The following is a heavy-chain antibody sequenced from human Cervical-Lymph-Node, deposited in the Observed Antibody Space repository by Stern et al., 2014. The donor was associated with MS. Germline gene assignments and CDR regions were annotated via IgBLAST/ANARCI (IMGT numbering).Heavy chain of an antibody. CDR3: AKYIRSSSSGWYYFDY. D-gene: IGHD6-19*01. CDR1: GFTFSSSA. CDR2: FSGSGGST. V-gene: IGHV3-23*04. J-gene: IGHJ4*02. Sequence: EMQLVESGGGLVQPGESLRLSCAASGFTFSSSAMSWVRQAPRKGLEGVSAFSGSGGSTYYADSVKGRFTISRANSKNTLYLQMNSLRAEDTAVYYCAKYIRSSSSGWYYFDYWGQGTLVTVSS.